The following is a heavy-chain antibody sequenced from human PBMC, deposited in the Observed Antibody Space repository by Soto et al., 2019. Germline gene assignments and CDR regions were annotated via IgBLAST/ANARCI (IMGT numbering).Heavy chain of an antibody. V-gene: IGHV4-4*02. Sequence: PSETLSLTCAVSGSSLSSSNWWSWVRQPPGKGQEWIGEIYHSGSTNYNPSLKSRVTISVDKSKNQFSLKLSSVTAADTAVYYCARSEVISSWHYLGYYYYGMDVWGQGTTVTVSS. CDR2: IYHSGST. J-gene: IGHJ6*02. D-gene: IGHD6-13*01. CDR1: GSSLSSSNW. CDR3: ARSEVISSWHYLGYYYYGMDV.